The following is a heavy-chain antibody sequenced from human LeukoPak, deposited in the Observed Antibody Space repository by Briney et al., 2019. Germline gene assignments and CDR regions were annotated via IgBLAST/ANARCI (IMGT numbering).Heavy chain of an antibody. J-gene: IGHJ5*02. D-gene: IGHD2-15*01. CDR2: INHSGST. Sequence: SETLSLTCAVYGGSFSGYYWSWIRQPPGKGLEWIGEINHSGSTNYNPSLKSRVTISVDASKNLFALKLSSVTAADTAVYYCARGRYCSGGSCYLGWFDPWGQGTLVTVSS. CDR3: ARGRYCSGGSCYLGWFDP. CDR1: GGSFSGYY. V-gene: IGHV4-34*01.